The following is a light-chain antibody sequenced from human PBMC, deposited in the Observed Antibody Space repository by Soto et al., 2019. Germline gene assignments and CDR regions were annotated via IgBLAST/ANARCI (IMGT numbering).Light chain of an antibody. CDR1: SSDVGGYNY. CDR2: DVS. CDR3: CSYAGSYTFV. Sequence: QSALTQPRSVSGSPGQSVTISCTGTSSDVGGYNYVSWYQQHPGKAPKLMIYDVSKRPSGVPDRFSGSKSGNTAPLTISGLPAEEEADYYCCSYAGSYTFVFGTGTKVTVL. V-gene: IGLV2-11*01. J-gene: IGLJ1*01.